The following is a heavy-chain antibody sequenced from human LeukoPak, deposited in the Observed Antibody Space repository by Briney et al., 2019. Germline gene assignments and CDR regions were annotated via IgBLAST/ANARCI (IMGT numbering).Heavy chain of an antibody. V-gene: IGHV3-33*08. J-gene: IGHJ6*02. Sequence: GGSLRLSCVASGFPFSNHGMHWVRQAPGKGLEWVASIWDDGSDKYSADSVRGRFTISRDNSKNTLYLQMDSLRAEDTAVYYCARAGYCSSTSCSYYYHYYGMDVWGQGTTVTVSS. CDR2: IWDDGSDK. D-gene: IGHD2-2*01. CDR3: ARAGYCSSTSCSYYYHYYGMDV. CDR1: GFPFSNHG.